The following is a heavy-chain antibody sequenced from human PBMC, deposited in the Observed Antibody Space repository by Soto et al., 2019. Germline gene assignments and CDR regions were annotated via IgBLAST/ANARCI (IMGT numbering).Heavy chain of an antibody. CDR2: IGTAGDT. CDR1: GFTFSSYD. J-gene: IGHJ4*02. V-gene: IGHV3-13*01. CDR3: ARVASSWQEYDY. D-gene: IGHD6-13*01. Sequence: PGGSLRLSCAASGFTFSSYDMHWVRQATGKGLEWVSAIGTAGDTYYPGSVKGRFTISRENAKNSLYLQMNSLRAEDTAVYYCARVASSWQEYDYWGQGTLVTVSS.